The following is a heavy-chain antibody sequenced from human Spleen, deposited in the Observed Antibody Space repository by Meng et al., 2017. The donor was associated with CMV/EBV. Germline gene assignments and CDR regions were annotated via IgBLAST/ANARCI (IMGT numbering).Heavy chain of an antibody. CDR3: ARGKPYYYFHYAMDV. Sequence: SETLSLTCTVSGGSVSSGSYYWSWIRQPPGKALEWIGYIYYSGSTNYNPSLKSRVTISVDTSKNQFSLRLNSVTAADTAVYYCARGKPYYYFHYAMDVWGQGTTVTVSS. V-gene: IGHV4-61*01. J-gene: IGHJ6*02. CDR2: IYYSGST. CDR1: GGSVSSGSYY.